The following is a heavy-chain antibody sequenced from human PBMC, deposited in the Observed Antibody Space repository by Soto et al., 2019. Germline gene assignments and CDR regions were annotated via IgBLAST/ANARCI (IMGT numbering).Heavy chain of an antibody. D-gene: IGHD3-16*02. CDR2: ISSSSSTI. V-gene: IGHV3-48*01. CDR3: ARVPDYIWGSYRYPDY. Sequence: GGSLRLSCAASGFTFSSYSMNWVRQAPGKGLEWVSYISSSSSTIYYADSVKGRFTISRDNAKNSLYLQMNSLRAEDTAVYYCARVPDYIWGSYRYPDYWGQGTLVTVSS. J-gene: IGHJ4*02. CDR1: GFTFSSYS.